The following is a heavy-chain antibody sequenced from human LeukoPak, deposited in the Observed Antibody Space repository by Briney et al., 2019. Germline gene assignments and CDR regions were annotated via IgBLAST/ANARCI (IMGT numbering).Heavy chain of an antibody. Sequence: RSSETLSLTCTVCGVSISSGDYYCSWIRQPPGKGLEWIGYIYSSGSTYYNPSLKSRVTISVDTSKNQFSLELSSVTAADTAVYYCARVPLRRKYIYWGQGTLVTVSS. CDR2: IYSSGST. D-gene: IGHD4-17*01. CDR3: ARVPLRRKYIY. J-gene: IGHJ4*02. CDR1: GVSISSGDYY. V-gene: IGHV4-30-4*01.